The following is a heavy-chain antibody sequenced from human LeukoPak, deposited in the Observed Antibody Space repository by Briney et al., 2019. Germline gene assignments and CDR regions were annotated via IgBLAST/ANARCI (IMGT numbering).Heavy chain of an antibody. CDR3: TKEWLTPYYYYYMDV. CDR1: GFTFSGYW. D-gene: IGHD3-22*01. V-gene: IGHV3-7*01. J-gene: IGHJ6*03. CDR2: IKEDGSEK. Sequence: GGSLRLSCVVSGFTFSGYWMTWVRQAPGKGLEWVANIKEDGSEKNYVDSVKGRFTISRDNAKNSLYLQMNSLRAEDTAVYYCTKEWLTPYYYYYMDVWGKGTTVTVSS.